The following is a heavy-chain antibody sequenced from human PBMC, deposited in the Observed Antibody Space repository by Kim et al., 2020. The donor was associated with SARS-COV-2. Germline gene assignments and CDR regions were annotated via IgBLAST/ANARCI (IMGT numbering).Heavy chain of an antibody. V-gene: IGHV4-39*01. Sequence: PSLKSRITISVDTSKNQCSLKLSSVTAADTAVYYCARRGYYDSSGYYYVWGQGTLVTVSS. CDR3: ARRGYYDSSGYYYV. D-gene: IGHD3-22*01. J-gene: IGHJ4*02.